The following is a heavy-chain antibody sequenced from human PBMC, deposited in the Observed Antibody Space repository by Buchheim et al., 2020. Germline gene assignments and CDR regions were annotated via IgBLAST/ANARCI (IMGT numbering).Heavy chain of an antibody. CDR1: GFTFSSYA. D-gene: IGHD3-10*01. Sequence: QVQLVESGGGVVQPGRSLRLSCAASGFTFSSYAMHWVRQAPGKGLEWVAVISYDGSNKYYADSVKGRFTISRDNSKNTLYLQMSSVRAEDTAVYCCARDGRRYYYGSGSYQPDWGQGTL. CDR2: ISYDGSNK. V-gene: IGHV3-30*04. CDR3: ARDGRRYYYGSGSYQPD. J-gene: IGHJ4*02.